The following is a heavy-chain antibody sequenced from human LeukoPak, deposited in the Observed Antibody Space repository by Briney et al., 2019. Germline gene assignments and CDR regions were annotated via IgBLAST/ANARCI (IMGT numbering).Heavy chain of an antibody. V-gene: IGHV4-59*08. J-gene: IGHJ4*02. D-gene: IGHD3-9*01. CDR3: ARHYDILTGYYFDY. CDR1: GGSIRGYY. CDR2: IYYSGST. Sequence: PSETLSLTCTVSGGSIRGYYWSWIRQPPGKGLEWMGYIYYSGSTYYNPSLKSRVTISVDTSKNQFSLKLSSVTAADTAVYYCARHYDILTGYYFDYWGQGTLVTVSS.